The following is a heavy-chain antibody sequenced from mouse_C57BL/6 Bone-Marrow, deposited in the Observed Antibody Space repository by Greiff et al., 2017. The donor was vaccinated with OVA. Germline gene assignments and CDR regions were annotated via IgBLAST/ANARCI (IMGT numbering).Heavy chain of an antibody. Sequence: VQLKQPGAELVKPGASVKMSCKASGYTFTSYWITWVKQRPGQGLAWIGDIYPGSGSTNYNEKFKSKATLTVDTSSSTAYMQLSSLTSEDSAVYYCASITTVVAPYFDYWGQGTTLTVSS. CDR1: GYTFTSYW. CDR3: ASITTVVAPYFDY. V-gene: IGHV1-55*01. J-gene: IGHJ2*01. D-gene: IGHD1-1*01. CDR2: IYPGSGST.